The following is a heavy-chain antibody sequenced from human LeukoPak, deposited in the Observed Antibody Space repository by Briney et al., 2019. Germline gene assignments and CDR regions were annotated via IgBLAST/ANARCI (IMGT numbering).Heavy chain of an antibody. CDR2: ISYDGSNK. CDR3: AKDGVVVITPQPDAFDI. D-gene: IGHD3-22*01. Sequence: GGSLRLSCAASGFTFSSYGMHWVRQAPGKGREGVAVISYDGSNKYYADSVKGRFTISRDNSKNTLYLQMNSLRAEDTAVYSCAKDGVVVITPQPDAFDIWGPGTMVTVSS. J-gene: IGHJ3*02. V-gene: IGHV3-30*18. CDR1: GFTFSSYG.